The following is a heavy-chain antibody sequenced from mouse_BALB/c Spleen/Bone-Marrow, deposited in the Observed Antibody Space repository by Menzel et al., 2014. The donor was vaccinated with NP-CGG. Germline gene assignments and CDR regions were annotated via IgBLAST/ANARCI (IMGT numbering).Heavy chain of an antibody. V-gene: IGHV4-2*02. D-gene: IGHD1-2*01. CDR2: INPGSNTI. CDR3: AGLGSYGYHDN. J-gene: IGHJ2*01. Sequence: VQLQQSGGGLVQPGGSLNLACVASGFDFSRYWMSWARQAPGKGQEWIGEINPGSNTINYSPSLKDKFIISRDNAKNTLCLQMSKVRSEDTTVYYCAGLGSYGYHDNWGRGTTLTVSS. CDR1: GFDFSRYW.